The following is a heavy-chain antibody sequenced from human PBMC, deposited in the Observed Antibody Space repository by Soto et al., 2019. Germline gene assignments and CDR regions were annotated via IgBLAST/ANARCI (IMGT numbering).Heavy chain of an antibody. CDR3: ARAGGLLLDY. CDR1: GFTFSSYA. D-gene: IGHD2-15*01. J-gene: IGHJ4*01. Sequence: QVQLVESGGGVVQPGRSLRLSCAAYGFTFSSYAMHWVRQAPGNGLEWVAVISYDGSNKYYADSVKGRFTISRDISKNTLYLQMNSLRAEDTAVYYCARAGGLLLDYWGHGTLVTVSS. CDR2: ISYDGSNK. V-gene: IGHV3-30-3*01.